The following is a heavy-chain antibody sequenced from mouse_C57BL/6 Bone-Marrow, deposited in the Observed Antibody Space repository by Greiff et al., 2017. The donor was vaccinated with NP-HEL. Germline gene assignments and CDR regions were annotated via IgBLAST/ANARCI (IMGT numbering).Heavy chain of an antibody. V-gene: IGHV5-12*01. Sequence: EVKVVESGGGLVQPGGSLKLSCAASGFTFSDYYMYWVRQTPEKRLEWVAYISNGGGSTYYPDTVKGRFTISRDNAKNTLYLQMSRLKSEDTAMYYCARDYDYELGMDYWGQGTSVTVSS. CDR1: GFTFSDYY. D-gene: IGHD2-4*01. J-gene: IGHJ4*01. CDR2: ISNGGGST. CDR3: ARDYDYELGMDY.